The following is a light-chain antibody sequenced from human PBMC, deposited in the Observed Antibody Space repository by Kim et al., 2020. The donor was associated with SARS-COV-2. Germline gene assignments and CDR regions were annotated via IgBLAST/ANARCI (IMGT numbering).Light chain of an antibody. CDR3: QQYGYSLYT. J-gene: IGKJ2*01. V-gene: IGKV3-20*01. Sequence: LSPGERATISCRASQRIGGSYLAWYQQKPGQAPRLLISDISKRATGIPDRFSGTGSGADFTLTISRVEPEDFAVYYCQQYGYSLYTFGQGTKLEI. CDR1: QRIGGSY. CDR2: DIS.